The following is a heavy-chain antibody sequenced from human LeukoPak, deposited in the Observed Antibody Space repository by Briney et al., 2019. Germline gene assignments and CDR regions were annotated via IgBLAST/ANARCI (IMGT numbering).Heavy chain of an antibody. D-gene: IGHD4-11*01. Sequence: GGSLRRSCAGSGFTISSYWMTWVRQAPGKGLEWVANVQHIGGETYYVDSVKGRFTISRDNAKNSVYLQMNSLGADDTAVYYCATYSILNAREFRYWGQGTLVTVTS. V-gene: IGHV3-7*01. CDR3: ATYSILNAREFRY. J-gene: IGHJ1*01. CDR1: GFTISSYW. CDR2: VQHIGGET.